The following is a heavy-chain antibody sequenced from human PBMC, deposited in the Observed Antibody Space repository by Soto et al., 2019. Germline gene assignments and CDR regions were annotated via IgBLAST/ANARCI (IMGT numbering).Heavy chain of an antibody. J-gene: IGHJ1*01. CDR1: GFTFSSYS. V-gene: IGHV3-21*01. CDR3: ARDKGFVSGEYFQH. D-gene: IGHD2-21*01. CDR2: ISSSSSYI. Sequence: PGGSLRLSCAASGFTFSSYSMNWVRQAPGKGLEWVSSISSSSSYIYYADSVKGRFTISRDNAKNSLYLQMNSLRAEDTAVYYWARDKGFVSGEYFQHWGQGPLVTVSS.